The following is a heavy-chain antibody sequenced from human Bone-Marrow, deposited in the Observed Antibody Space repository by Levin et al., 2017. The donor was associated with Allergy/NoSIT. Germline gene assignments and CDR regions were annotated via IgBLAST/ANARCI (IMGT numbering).Heavy chain of an antibody. CDR1: GSSSTAYF. CDR2: INPNSGDT. J-gene: IGHJ4*02. V-gene: IGHV1-2*02. Sequence: ASVKVSCKASGSSSTAYFMHWVRQAPGQGLEWMGWINPNSGDTNYTQKFQGRVTMTKDTYISTVYLELSRLISDDTAVYYCAALLFGTFDYWGQGTLVTVSS. CDR3: AALLFGTFDY. D-gene: IGHD1-7*01.